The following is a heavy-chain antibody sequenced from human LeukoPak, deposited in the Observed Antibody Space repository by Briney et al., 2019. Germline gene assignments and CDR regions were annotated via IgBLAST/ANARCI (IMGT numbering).Heavy chain of an antibody. CDR2: ISGDGGST. CDR3: AKRPDCSTTNCFRFEY. J-gene: IGHJ4*02. Sequence: PGGSLRLSCTASGFTFSTYAMSWVRQAPGPGLEWVSSISGDGGSTYYAESVKGRFTISRDNSKNTLYLQMNSLRAADTGVYYCAKRPDCSTTNCFRFEYWGQGTLVTVSS. D-gene: IGHD2-2*01. V-gene: IGHV3-23*01. CDR1: GFTFSTYA.